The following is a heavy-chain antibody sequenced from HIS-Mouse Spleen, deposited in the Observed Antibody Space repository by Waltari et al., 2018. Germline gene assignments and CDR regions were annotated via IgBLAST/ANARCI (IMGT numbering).Heavy chain of an antibody. CDR1: GGPISSSSSY. D-gene: IGHD6-13*01. Sequence: QLQLQESGPGLVKPSETLSLTCTASGGPISSSSSYWGWNRQPPGKGLEWIGSIYYSGSTYYNPSLKSRVTISVDTSKNQFSLKLSSVTAADTAVYYCAREIPYSSSWYDWYFDFWGRGTLVTVSS. V-gene: IGHV4-39*07. CDR2: IYYSGST. J-gene: IGHJ2*01. CDR3: AREIPYSSSWYDWYFDF.